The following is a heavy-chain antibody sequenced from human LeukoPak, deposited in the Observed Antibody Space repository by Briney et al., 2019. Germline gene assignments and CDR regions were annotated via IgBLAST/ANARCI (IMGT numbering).Heavy chain of an antibody. CDR3: ARAGRGCSSTSCYAAHYFDY. CDR1: GFTFSSYW. J-gene: IGHJ4*02. D-gene: IGHD2-2*01. CDR2: ISSSSSYI. Sequence: GGSLRLSCAASGFTFSSYWMSWVRQAPGKGLEWVSSISSSSSYIYYADSVKGRFTISRDNAKNSLYLQMNSLRAEDTAVYYCARAGRGCSSTSCYAAHYFDYWGQGTLVTVSS. V-gene: IGHV3-21*01.